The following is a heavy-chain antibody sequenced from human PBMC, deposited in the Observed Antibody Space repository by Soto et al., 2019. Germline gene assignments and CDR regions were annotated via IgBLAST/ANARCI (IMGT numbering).Heavy chain of an antibody. Sequence: ASVKVSCKASGYTFTSYDINWVRQATGQGLEWMGWMNPNSGNTGYAQKFQGRVTMTRNTSISTAYMELSSLRSEDTAVYYCVITELLSNYYYYMDVWGKGTTVTVSS. V-gene: IGHV1-8*01. CDR2: MNPNSGNT. CDR1: GYTFTSYD. CDR3: VITELLSNYYYYMDV. D-gene: IGHD2-2*01. J-gene: IGHJ6*03.